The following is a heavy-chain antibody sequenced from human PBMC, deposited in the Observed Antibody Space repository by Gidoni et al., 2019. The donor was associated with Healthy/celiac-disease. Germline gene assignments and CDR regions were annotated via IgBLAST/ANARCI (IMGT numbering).Heavy chain of an antibody. CDR3: ARPREYCSGGSCYADHDAFDI. CDR1: GYSFTSSL. D-gene: IGHD2-15*01. V-gene: IGHV5-10-1*03. CDR2: IDPSDSYT. Sequence: EVQLVQSGAEVKKPGESLRISCKGSGYSFTSSLISWVRQMPGKGLEWMGRIDPSDSYTNYSPSFQGHVTISADKSISTAYLQWSSLKASDTAMYYCARPREYCSGGSCYADHDAFDIWGQGTMVTVSS. J-gene: IGHJ3*02.